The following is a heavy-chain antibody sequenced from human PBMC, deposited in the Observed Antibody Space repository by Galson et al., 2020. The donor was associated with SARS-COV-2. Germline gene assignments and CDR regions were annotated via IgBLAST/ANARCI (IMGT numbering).Heavy chain of an antibody. CDR1: GGSVNSDSYY. Sequence: SQTLSLTCTVTGGSVNSDSYYWSWIRQSPGKGLEWIGHIYANGRTSYNSSLKTRVTISLDTPKNQFSLNLRSVTTADTALYYCVRGHIVIIPLNMDVWGQGTSVTVSS. V-gene: IGHV4-61*01. CDR2: IYANGRT. J-gene: IGHJ6*02. CDR3: VRGHIVIIPLNMDV. D-gene: IGHD2-21*01.